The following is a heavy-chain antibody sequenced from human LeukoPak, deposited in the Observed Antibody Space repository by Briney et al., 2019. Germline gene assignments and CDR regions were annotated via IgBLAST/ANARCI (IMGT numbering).Heavy chain of an antibody. V-gene: IGHV4-39*01. CDR1: GGSINSRTYY. Sequence: PSETLSLTCTVSGGSINSRTYYWAWIRRPPGKGLEWLGTIFYTGSTYYNPSLKSRVTLSVDTSKNQFSLKLTSVTAADTAVYYCARQEYSSGWYHFDYWGQGTLVTVSS. CDR2: IFYTGST. CDR3: ARQEYSSGWYHFDY. D-gene: IGHD6-19*01. J-gene: IGHJ4*02.